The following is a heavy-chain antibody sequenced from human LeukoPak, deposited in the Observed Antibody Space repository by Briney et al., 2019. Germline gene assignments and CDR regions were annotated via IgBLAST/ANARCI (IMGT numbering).Heavy chain of an antibody. Sequence: SETLSLTCTVSGSSISSSSYYWGWIRQPPGKGLEWIGSIYYSGSTYYNPSLKSRVTISVDSSKNQSSLKLSSVTAADTAVYYCARSPYPLVGATFDYWGQGTLVTVSS. D-gene: IGHD1-26*01. CDR3: ARSPYPLVGATFDY. V-gene: IGHV4-39*01. J-gene: IGHJ4*02. CDR2: IYYSGST. CDR1: GSSISSSSYY.